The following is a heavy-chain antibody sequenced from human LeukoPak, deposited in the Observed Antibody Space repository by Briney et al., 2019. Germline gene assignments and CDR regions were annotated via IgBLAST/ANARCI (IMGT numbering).Heavy chain of an antibody. CDR1: GFTFYDYG. V-gene: IGHV3-43*02. J-gene: IGHJ6*03. CDR3: AKDLAYSRRPRYSYYYYMDV. D-gene: IGHD2-15*01. CDR2: ISRDGGSP. Sequence: QPGGSLRLSCAASGFTFYDYGMHWVRQAPGKGLEWVSLISRDGGSPYYVDSVKGRFTISRDNTRNSLYLQMNSLRTEDTALYYCAKDLAYSRRPRYSYYYYMDVWGKGTTVTVSS.